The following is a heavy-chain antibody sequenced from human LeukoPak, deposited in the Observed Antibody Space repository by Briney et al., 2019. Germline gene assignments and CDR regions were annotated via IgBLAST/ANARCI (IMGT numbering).Heavy chain of an antibody. Sequence: ASVKVSCKASGYTFTSYYMHWVRQAPGQGLEWMGIINPSGGSTSYAQKFQGRVTMTRDTSTSTVYMELSSLRSEDTAVYYCARASARKYDFWSGYCPYWGQGTLVTVSS. J-gene: IGHJ4*02. CDR1: GYTFTSYY. CDR3: ARASARKYDFWSGYCPY. V-gene: IGHV1-46*01. CDR2: INPSGGST. D-gene: IGHD3-3*01.